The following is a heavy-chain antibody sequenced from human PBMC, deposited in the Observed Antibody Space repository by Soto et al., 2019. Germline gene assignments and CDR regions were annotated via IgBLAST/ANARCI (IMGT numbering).Heavy chain of an antibody. J-gene: IGHJ4*02. D-gene: IGHD5-12*01. V-gene: IGHV1-69*01. CDR3: ARGGDGYNYYFVY. CDR1: GGSFTRHA. Sequence: QVQLVQSGAEVKKPGSSVKVSCKASGGSFTRHAISWVRQAPGHGLEWMGGIVPIIGVANYAQNFQDRSTIIADESTSTAYMELTSLKSEDTAIYYCARGGDGYNYYFVYWGQGTLVTVPS. CDR2: IVPIIGVA.